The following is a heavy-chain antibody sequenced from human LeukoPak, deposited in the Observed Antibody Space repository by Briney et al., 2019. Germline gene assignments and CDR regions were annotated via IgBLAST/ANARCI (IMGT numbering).Heavy chain of an antibody. V-gene: IGHV3-48*03. CDR1: GFNFSTYE. Sequence: GGSLRLSCAASGFNFSTYEMNWVRQAPGQGLKWVSYISSSGSTIYYADSVKGRFTISRDNAKNSLYVQMNSLRAEDTAVYYCARARGPVYYYGMDVWGQGTTVAVSS. CDR2: ISSSGSTI. D-gene: IGHD3-10*01. J-gene: IGHJ6*02. CDR3: ARARGPVYYYGMDV.